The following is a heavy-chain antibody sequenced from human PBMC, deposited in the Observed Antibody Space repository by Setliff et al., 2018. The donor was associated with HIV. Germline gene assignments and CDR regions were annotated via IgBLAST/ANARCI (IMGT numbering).Heavy chain of an antibody. J-gene: IGHJ6*03. V-gene: IGHV3-66*02. Sequence: GGSLRLSCAASGFTVSTYYMSWVRQAPGKGLEWVSTIYSGGSTYHADSVKGRFTLSRDNSKNTLYLQMNSLRPEDTAVYHCAKARSEYQLMPWYYYMDVWGQGTTVTVSS. CDR2: IYSGGST. CDR3: AKARSEYQLMPWYYYMDV. CDR1: GFTVSTYY. D-gene: IGHD6-6*01.